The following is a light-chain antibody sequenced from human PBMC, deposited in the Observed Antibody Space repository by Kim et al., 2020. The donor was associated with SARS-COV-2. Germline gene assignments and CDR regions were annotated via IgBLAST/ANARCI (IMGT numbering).Light chain of an antibody. Sequence: VLTQPPSVSGAPGQRVTISCTGSSSNIGAGYDVHWYQQLPGTAPKLLIYGNSNRPSGVPDRFSGSKSGTSASLAITGLQAEDEADYYCQSYDSSLSKVFGTGTKVTVL. CDR2: GNS. CDR1: SSNIGAGYD. CDR3: QSYDSSLSKV. V-gene: IGLV1-40*01. J-gene: IGLJ1*01.